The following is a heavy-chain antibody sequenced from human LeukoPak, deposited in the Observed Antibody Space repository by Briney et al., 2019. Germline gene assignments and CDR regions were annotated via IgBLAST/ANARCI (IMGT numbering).Heavy chain of an antibody. Sequence: SETLSLTCTVSGGSISSSSSYWGWIRQPPGKGLEWIGTTYNSWRSYYNPSLKSRVTIYGDTSKNQFSLKVTSVTAADAAVYYCARFSGYTYGYDYWGQGTLVTVSS. CDR2: TYNSWRS. CDR1: GGSISSSSSY. D-gene: IGHD5-18*01. J-gene: IGHJ4*02. CDR3: ARFSGYTYGYDY. V-gene: IGHV4-39*01.